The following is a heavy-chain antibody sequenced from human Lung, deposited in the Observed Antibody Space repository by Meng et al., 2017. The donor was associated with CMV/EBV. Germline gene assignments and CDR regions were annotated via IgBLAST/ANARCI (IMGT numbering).Heavy chain of an antibody. J-gene: IGHJ4*02. CDR3: AKGRVNTAMAHGFDY. D-gene: IGHD5-18*01. CDR1: GFTFSSYA. CDR2: LQFDGSNK. V-gene: IGHV3-30*02. Sequence: GGSLRLXXAASGFTFSSYAMHWVRQAPGKGLEWVTFLQFDGSNKYYADSVKGRFTISRDNSKNTLYLQMNSLRTEDTAVYYCAKGRVNTAMAHGFDYWGQGTXVTVSS.